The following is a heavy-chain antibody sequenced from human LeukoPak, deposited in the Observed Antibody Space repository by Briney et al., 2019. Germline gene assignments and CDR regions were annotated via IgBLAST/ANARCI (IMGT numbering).Heavy chain of an antibody. D-gene: IGHD3-10*01. CDR3: VQGTRRGAITMVRGVIGKSYYFDS. V-gene: IGHV3-23*01. Sequence: GGSLRLSCAASGFTFSNYGMSWVRQAPGKGLEWVSGISGSGGSTYYADSVKGRFTVSRDNSKNTLYLQMNSLRAEDTAVYYCVQGTRRGAITMVRGVIGKSYYFDSWGQGTLVTVSS. CDR1: GFTFSNYG. J-gene: IGHJ4*02. CDR2: ISGSGGST.